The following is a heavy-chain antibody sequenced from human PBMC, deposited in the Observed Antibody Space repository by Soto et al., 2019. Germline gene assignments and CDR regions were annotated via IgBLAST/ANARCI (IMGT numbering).Heavy chain of an antibody. CDR1: GGSISSYY. CDR3: AKRTTGWYFDL. D-gene: IGHD1-1*01. Sequence: SETLSLTCTVSGGSISSYYWSWIRQPPGKGLEWIGYIYYSGSTYYNPSLKSRVTISVDTSKNQFSLKLSSVTAADTAVYYCAKRTTGWYFDLWGRGTLVTVS. CDR2: IYYSGST. J-gene: IGHJ2*01. V-gene: IGHV4-59*06.